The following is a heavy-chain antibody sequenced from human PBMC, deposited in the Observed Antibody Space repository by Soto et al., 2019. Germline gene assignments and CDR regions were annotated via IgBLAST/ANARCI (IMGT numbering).Heavy chain of an antibody. CDR3: ARGPRDTAMVTGAFDI. CDR1: GGSFSGYY. J-gene: IGHJ3*02. D-gene: IGHD5-18*01. CDR2: INHSGST. Sequence: QVQLRQWGAGLLKPSETLSLTCAVYGGSFSGYYWSWIRQPPGKGLEWIGEINHSGSTNYNPSLKSRVTISVDTSKNQFSLKLSSVTAADTAVYYCARGPRDTAMVTGAFDIWGQGTMVTVSS. V-gene: IGHV4-34*01.